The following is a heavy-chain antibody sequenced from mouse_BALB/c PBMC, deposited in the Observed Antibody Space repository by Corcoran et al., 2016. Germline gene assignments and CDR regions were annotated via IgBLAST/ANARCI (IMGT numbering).Heavy chain of an antibody. V-gene: IGHV9-3-1*01. CDR2: INTYTGEP. CDR1: GYTFTNYG. Sequence: QIQLVQSGPELKKPGETVKISCKASGYTFTNYGMHWVKQAPGKGLKWMGWINTYTGEPTYADDFKGRFAFSLETSASTAYLQINNLKNEDTATDFCAREPEAMDYWGQGTSVTVSA. J-gene: IGHJ4*01. CDR3: AREPEAMDY.